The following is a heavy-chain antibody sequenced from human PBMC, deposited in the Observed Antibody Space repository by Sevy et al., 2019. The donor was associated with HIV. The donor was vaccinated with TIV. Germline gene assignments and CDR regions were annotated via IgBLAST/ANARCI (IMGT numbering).Heavy chain of an antibody. J-gene: IGHJ6*02. CDR1: GYRLIEVS. D-gene: IGHD2-15*01. CDR3: AADRGEDYCSGNSCQRHYYNGLDV. V-gene: IGHV1-24*01. Sequence: ASVKVSCKVAGYRLIEVSMHWVRQAPGKGLEWMGHLDPEDGETIYAQKFQGRVTMTEDTSTDKAYMEVSSLRSEDPAVEYCAADRGEDYCSGNSCQRHYYNGLDVWGQGTTVTVSS. CDR2: LDPEDGET.